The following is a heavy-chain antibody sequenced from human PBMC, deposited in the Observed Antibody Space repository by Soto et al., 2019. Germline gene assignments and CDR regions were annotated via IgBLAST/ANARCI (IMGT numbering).Heavy chain of an antibody. CDR1: GYTFTGYY. Sequence: QVQLVQSGAEVKKPGASVKVSCKASGYTFTGYYMHWVRQAPGQGLEWMGWINPNSGGTNYAQKCQGRVTMTRDTSISTAYMELSRLRSDDTAVYYCASSSTVWFGDVYGMDVWGQGTTVTVSS. CDR3: ASSSTVWFGDVYGMDV. D-gene: IGHD3-10*01. V-gene: IGHV1-2*02. CDR2: INPNSGGT. J-gene: IGHJ6*02.